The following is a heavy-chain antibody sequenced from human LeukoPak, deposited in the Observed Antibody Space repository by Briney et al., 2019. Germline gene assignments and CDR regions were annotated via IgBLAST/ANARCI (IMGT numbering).Heavy chain of an antibody. CDR1: GGTFSSYA. J-gene: IGHJ4*02. V-gene: IGHV1-69*04. Sequence: SVKVSCKASGGTFSSYAISWVRQAPGQGLEWMGRIIPIFSIANYAQKFQGRVTITADKSTSTAYMELSSLRSEDTAVYYCARDEGIAVAGVFDYWGQGTLVTVSS. D-gene: IGHD6-19*01. CDR3: ARDEGIAVAGVFDY. CDR2: IIPIFSIA.